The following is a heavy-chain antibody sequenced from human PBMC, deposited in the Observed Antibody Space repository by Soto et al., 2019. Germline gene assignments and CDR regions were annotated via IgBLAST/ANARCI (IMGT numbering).Heavy chain of an antibody. D-gene: IGHD2-21*02. V-gene: IGHV3-48*01. J-gene: IGHJ4*02. Sequence: GGSLRLSCAASGFTFSTYAMNWVRQAPGKGLEWVSYIGSSGNSIYHADSVKGRFTISRDNAKDSLYLQMNSLRAEDTALYYCARVPYLCTGSNCYSSQVDYWGQGTLVTVSS. CDR1: GFTFSTYA. CDR2: IGSSGNSI. CDR3: ARVPYLCTGSNCYSSQVDY.